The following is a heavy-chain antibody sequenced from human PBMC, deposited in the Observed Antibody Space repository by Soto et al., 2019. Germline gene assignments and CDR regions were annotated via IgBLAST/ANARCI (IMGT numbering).Heavy chain of an antibody. J-gene: IGHJ4*02. V-gene: IGHV4-59*01. CDR2: IYYTGST. Sequence: SETLSLTCTVSGGSISSYYWSWIRQPPGKGLEWIGYIYYTGSTNYNPSLKSRVTISVDTSKNQFSLKLSSVTAADTAVYYCARDRDFDYWGQGTLVTSPQ. CDR1: GGSISSYY. CDR3: ARDRDFDY.